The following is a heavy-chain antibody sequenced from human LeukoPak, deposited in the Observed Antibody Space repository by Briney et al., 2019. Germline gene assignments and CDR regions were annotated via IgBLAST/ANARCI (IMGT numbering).Heavy chain of an antibody. CDR2: IYYSGST. D-gene: IGHD3-22*01. J-gene: IGHJ3*02. CDR3: ARAPDSSGYYSHDAFDI. CDR1: GGSISSGGYY. V-gene: IGHV4-31*03. Sequence: SETLSLTCTVSGGSISSGGYYWSWIRQPPGKGLEWIGYIYYSGSTYYNPSLKSRVTISVDTSKNQFSLKLSSVTAADTAVYYCARAPDSSGYYSHDAFDIWGQGTMVTVSS.